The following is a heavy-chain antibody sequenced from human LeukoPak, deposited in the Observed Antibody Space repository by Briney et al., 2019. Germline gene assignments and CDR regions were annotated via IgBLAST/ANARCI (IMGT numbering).Heavy chain of an antibody. V-gene: IGHV3-21*01. D-gene: IGHD6-19*01. CDR3: TRDWTVAGLPFDY. Sequence: GGSLRLSCAASGFTFRNYSMNWVRQAPGKGLEAVSAISSSSSYIYYADSVKGRFTISRDNAKNSLYLQMNSLRAEDTAVYYCTRDWTVAGLPFDYWGQGTLVTVSS. CDR2: ISSSSSYI. CDR1: GFTFRNYS. J-gene: IGHJ4*02.